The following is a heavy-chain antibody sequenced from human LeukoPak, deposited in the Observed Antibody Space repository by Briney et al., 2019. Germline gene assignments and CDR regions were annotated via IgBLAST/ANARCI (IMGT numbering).Heavy chain of an antibody. CDR3: ARYKSDYGDYHAH. CDR1: DGSMSGYY. V-gene: IGHV4-59*08. D-gene: IGHD4-17*01. CDR2: IYYSGST. J-gene: IGHJ4*02. Sequence: PSETLSLTCTVSDGSMSGYYWSWIRQPPGKGLEWIGYIYYSGSTNYNPSLKRRVTISEDRSMNQFSLKLSSVTAADTAVYYCARYKSDYGDYHAHWGQGTLVTVSS.